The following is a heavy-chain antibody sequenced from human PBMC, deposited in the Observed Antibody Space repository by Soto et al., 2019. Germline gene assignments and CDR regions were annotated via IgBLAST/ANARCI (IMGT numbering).Heavy chain of an antibody. V-gene: IGHV3-48*01. CDR2: ISSSSSTI. J-gene: IGHJ2*01. CDR3: ARDRDYYDINYDRGYFDL. Sequence: GGSLRLSCASSGFTFSGYSMNWVRQAPGKGLEWISYISSSSSTIYYADSVKGRFTISRANAKNSLFLQMNSLRAEDTAVYYCARDRDYYDINYDRGYFDLWGRGTLVTVSS. D-gene: IGHD3-22*01. CDR1: GFTFSGYS.